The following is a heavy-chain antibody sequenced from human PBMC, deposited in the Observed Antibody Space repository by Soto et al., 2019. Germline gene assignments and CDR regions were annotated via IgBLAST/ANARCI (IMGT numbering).Heavy chain of an antibody. CDR1: GGSFSGYY. Sequence: PSETLSLTCAVYGGSFSGYYCSWIRQPPGKGLEWIGEINHSGSTNYNPSLKSRVTISVDTSKNQFSLKLSSVTAADTAVYYCARLGYDSSGRLLYYFDYWGQGTLVTVSS. J-gene: IGHJ4*02. V-gene: IGHV4-34*01. CDR2: INHSGST. CDR3: ARLGYDSSGRLLYYFDY. D-gene: IGHD3-22*01.